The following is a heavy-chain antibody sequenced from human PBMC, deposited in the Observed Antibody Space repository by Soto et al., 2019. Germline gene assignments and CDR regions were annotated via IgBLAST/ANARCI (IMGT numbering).Heavy chain of an antibody. J-gene: IGHJ5*02. Sequence: QVQLQQWGAGLLKPSETLSLTCAVYGGSFSGYYWSWIRQPPGKGLEWIGEINHSGSTNYNPSLKSRVTISVDTSKNQFSLKLSSVTAADTAVYYCARVGTTVTTKGLEWFDPWGQGTLVTVSS. V-gene: IGHV4-34*01. CDR3: ARVGTTVTTKGLEWFDP. CDR2: INHSGST. D-gene: IGHD4-17*01. CDR1: GGSFSGYY.